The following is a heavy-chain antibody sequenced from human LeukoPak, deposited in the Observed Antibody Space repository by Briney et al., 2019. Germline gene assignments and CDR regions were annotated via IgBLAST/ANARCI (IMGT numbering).Heavy chain of an antibody. V-gene: IGHV4-59*01. J-gene: IGHJ4*02. CDR2: IYYSGST. CDR3: ARAALGYSYGYPHFDY. Sequence: SETLSLTCTVSGGSISSYYWSWIRQPPGKALEWIGYIYYSGSTNYNPSLKSRVTISVDTSKNQFSLNLSSVTAADTAGYYCARAALGYSYGYPHFDYWGQGTLVTVSS. CDR1: GGSISSYY. D-gene: IGHD5-18*01.